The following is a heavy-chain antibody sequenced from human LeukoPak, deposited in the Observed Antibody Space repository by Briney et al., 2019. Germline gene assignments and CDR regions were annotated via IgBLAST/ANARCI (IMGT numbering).Heavy chain of an antibody. Sequence: GGSLRLSCAASGFTFSSYSMNWVRQAPGKGLEWVSSISSSSSYINYADSVRGRFTISRDNAKNSLFLQMDSLRGEDTAVYYCARRTTGKTFGSLREIKKSREIDYWGQGTLVTVSS. V-gene: IGHV3-21*01. D-gene: IGHD1-1*01. CDR1: GFTFSSYS. CDR2: ISSSSSYI. J-gene: IGHJ4*02. CDR3: ARRTTGKTFGSLREIKKSREIDY.